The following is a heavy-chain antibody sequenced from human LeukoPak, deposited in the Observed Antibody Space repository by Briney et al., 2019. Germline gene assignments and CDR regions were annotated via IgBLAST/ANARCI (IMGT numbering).Heavy chain of an antibody. D-gene: IGHD4-17*01. CDR1: GFTFSSYG. CDR3: AKDGGSTVTTNDFDY. CDR2: ISGSGGST. J-gene: IGHJ4*02. Sequence: GGSLRLSCAASGFTFSSYGMSWVRQAPGKGLEWVSAISGSGGSTYYADSVKGRFTISRDNSKNTLYLQMNSLRAEDTVVYYCAKDGGSTVTTNDFDYWGQGTLVTVSS. V-gene: IGHV3-23*01.